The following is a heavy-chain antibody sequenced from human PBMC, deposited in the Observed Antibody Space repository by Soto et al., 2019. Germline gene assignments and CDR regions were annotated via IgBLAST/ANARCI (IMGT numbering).Heavy chain of an antibody. CDR2: ITPFNGNT. V-gene: IGHV1-45*02. CDR1: GYTFTYRY. J-gene: IGHJ6*03. CDR3: ASSRVEGCYYYMDV. Sequence: SVKVSCKASGYTFTYRYPHWVRQAPGQALEWMGWITPFNGNTNYAQKFQDRVTITRDRSMSTAYMELSSLRSEDTAMYYCASSRVEGCYYYMDVWGKGTTVTVSS.